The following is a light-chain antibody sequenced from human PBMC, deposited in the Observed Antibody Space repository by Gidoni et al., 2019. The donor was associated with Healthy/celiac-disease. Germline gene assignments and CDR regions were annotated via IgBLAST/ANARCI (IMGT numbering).Light chain of an antibody. CDR3: QQYYSTPYT. J-gene: IGKJ2*01. CDR2: WAS. CDR1: QSVLYSSNNKNY. Sequence: DIVMTQSPDFLAVSLGERATINCKSSQSVLYSSNNKNYLAWYQQKPGQPPKLLIYWASTRESGVPDRFSGSGSGTDFTLTISSLQAEDVAVYYCQQYYSTPYTFXQXTKLEIK. V-gene: IGKV4-1*01.